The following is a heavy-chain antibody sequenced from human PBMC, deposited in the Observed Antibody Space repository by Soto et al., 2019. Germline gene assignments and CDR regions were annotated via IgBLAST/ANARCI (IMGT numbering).Heavy chain of an antibody. Sequence: QVQLVESGGGVVQPGRSLRLSCAASGFTFSSSGMHWVRQAPGKGLDWVAVIWYDASNKYYADSVKGRFTISRDNSKNTLYLQMNSLRAEDTAVYYCARSPRTGYYDSSGYPEPFDYWGQGTLVTVSS. J-gene: IGHJ4*02. D-gene: IGHD3-22*01. CDR1: GFTFSSSG. V-gene: IGHV3-33*01. CDR3: ARSPRTGYYDSSGYPEPFDY. CDR2: IWYDASNK.